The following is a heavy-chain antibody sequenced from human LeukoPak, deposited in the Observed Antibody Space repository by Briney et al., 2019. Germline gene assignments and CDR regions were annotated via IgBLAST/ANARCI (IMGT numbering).Heavy chain of an antibody. V-gene: IGHV3-74*01. CDR2: INSDGSSS. J-gene: IGHJ4*02. CDR1: GFTFSSYW. CDR3: ASSPNSNYFDF. Sequence: GGSLRLSCAASGFTFSSYWMHWVRQAPGKGLVWVSRINSDGSSSSYADSVKGRFTISRDNAKNTVYLQMNSLRAEDTAVYYCASSPNSNYFDFWGQGTLVTVSS. D-gene: IGHD4-11*01.